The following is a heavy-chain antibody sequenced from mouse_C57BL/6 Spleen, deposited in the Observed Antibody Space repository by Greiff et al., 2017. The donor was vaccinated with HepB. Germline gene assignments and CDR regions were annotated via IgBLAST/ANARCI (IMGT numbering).Heavy chain of an antibody. Sequence: QVQLQQSGAELVRPGASVTLSCKASGYTFTDYEMHWVKQTPVHGLEWIGAIDPETGGTAYNQKFKGKAILTADKSSSTAYMELRSLTSEDSAVYYCTRRAYYYGNSYWYFDVWGTGTTVTVSS. J-gene: IGHJ1*03. V-gene: IGHV1-15*01. D-gene: IGHD2-1*01. CDR3: TRRAYYYGNSYWYFDV. CDR2: IDPETGGT. CDR1: GYTFTDYE.